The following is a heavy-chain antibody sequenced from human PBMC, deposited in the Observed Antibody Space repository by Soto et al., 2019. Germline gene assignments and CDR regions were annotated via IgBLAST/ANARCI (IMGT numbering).Heavy chain of an antibody. J-gene: IGHJ4*02. D-gene: IGHD2-15*01. Sequence: GGSLRLSCAASGFTFSNYWMTWVRQAPGKGLEWVANIKQDGSEKYYVDSVKGRFTISRDNAKNSLYLQMNSLRAEDTAVYYCARGCSGGSCYSISFDYWGQGTQVTVS. CDR3: ARGCSGGSCYSISFDY. CDR2: IKQDGSEK. V-gene: IGHV3-7*01. CDR1: GFTFSNYW.